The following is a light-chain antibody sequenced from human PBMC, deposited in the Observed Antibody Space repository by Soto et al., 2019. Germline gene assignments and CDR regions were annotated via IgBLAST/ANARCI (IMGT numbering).Light chain of an antibody. Sequence: EILLTQSPAMLSVYPGERATLSCRASQNVNNRLAWYQQKAGQPPRLLIYGASTRATGIPARFSGSGSGTEFTLTISSLQSEDFAVYYCQHFNSWPLLFGQGTKV. CDR2: GAS. J-gene: IGKJ1*01. CDR3: QHFNSWPLL. V-gene: IGKV3-15*01. CDR1: QNVNNR.